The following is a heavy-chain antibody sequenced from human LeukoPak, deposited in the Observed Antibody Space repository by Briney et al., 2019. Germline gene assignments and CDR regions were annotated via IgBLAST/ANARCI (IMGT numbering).Heavy chain of an antibody. CDR3: V. V-gene: IGHV4-34*03. Sequence: SETLSLTCAVYGGSFSGYYWSWIRQPPGKGLEWIGSVYYSGSAYYNPSLKSRVTISVDTSKNQFSLNRISVTAADTAYYMDVWGKRTTVTGSS. CDR1: GGSFSGYY. CDR2: VYYSGSA. J-gene: IGHJ6*03.